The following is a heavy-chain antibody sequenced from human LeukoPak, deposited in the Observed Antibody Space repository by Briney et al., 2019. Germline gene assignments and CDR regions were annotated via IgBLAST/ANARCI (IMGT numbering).Heavy chain of an antibody. Sequence: GGSLRLSCGASGFIFSHYWMSWVRQAPGKGLEWVANIKQDGNVKYYVDSLKGRFTISRDNARNSVYLQMNSLRAEDTAVYYCARIGYSSSSFDYWGQGTLVTVSS. D-gene: IGHD6-6*01. CDR3: ARIGYSSSSFDY. CDR1: GFIFSHYW. V-gene: IGHV3-7*01. J-gene: IGHJ4*02. CDR2: IKQDGNVK.